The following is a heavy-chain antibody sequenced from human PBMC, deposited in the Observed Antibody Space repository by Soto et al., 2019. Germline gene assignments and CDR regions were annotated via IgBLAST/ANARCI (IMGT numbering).Heavy chain of an antibody. CDR3: ATQRIAVAGTDWFDP. Sequence: SSETLSLTCTVSGGSISSSSYYWGWIRQPPGKGLEWIGSIYYSGSTYYNPSLKSRVTISVDTSKNQFSLKLSSVTAADTAVYYCATQRIAVAGTDWFDPWGQGTLVTVSS. D-gene: IGHD6-19*01. CDR1: GGSISSSSYY. J-gene: IGHJ5*02. CDR2: IYYSGST. V-gene: IGHV4-39*01.